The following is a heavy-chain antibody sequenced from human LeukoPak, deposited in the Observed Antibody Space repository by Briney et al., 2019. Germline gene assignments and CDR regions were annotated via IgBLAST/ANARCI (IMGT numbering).Heavy chain of an antibody. CDR2: IYYSGST. CDR3: ARDIIYSNFFDY. Sequence: PSETLSLTCTVYGGSISSSSYYWGWIRQPPGKGLEWIGSIYYSGSTYYNPSLKSRVTISVDTSKNQFSLKLSSVTAADTAVYYCARDIIYSNFFDYWGQGTLVTVSS. CDR1: GGSISSSSYY. D-gene: IGHD4-11*01. J-gene: IGHJ4*02. V-gene: IGHV4-39*07.